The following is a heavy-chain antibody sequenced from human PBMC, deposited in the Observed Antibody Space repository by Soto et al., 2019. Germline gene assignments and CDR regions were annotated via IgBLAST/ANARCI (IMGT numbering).Heavy chain of an antibody. V-gene: IGHV3-53*01. J-gene: IGHJ4*02. CDR2: IYRDGST. CDR1: GFTVSISY. CDR3: ARGKGIGWYESSDY. D-gene: IGHD6-19*01. Sequence: EVQLVESGGGLIQPGESLRLSCAASGFTVSISYMSWVRQAPGKGLEWVSTIYRDGSTYYADSVEGRFTISRDNSNNTLYLQMNSLRAEDTATYYCARGKGIGWYESSDYWGQGTLVTVSS.